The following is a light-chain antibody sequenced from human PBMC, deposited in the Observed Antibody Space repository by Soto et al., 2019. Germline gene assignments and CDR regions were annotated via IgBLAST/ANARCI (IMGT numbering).Light chain of an antibody. V-gene: IGKV3-20*01. CDR1: QSVSSSY. CDR3: QQYGSSPGFT. Sequence: EIVLTQSPGTLSLSPGERATLSCRASQSVSSSYLAWYQQKPGQARRLLIYGASSRATGIPDRFSGSGSGTDFTLTISRLEPEDFAVYYCQQYGSSPGFTFGPGTKLDIK. J-gene: IGKJ3*01. CDR2: GAS.